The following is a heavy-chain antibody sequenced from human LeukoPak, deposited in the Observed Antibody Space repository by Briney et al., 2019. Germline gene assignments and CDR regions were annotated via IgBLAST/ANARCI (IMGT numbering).Heavy chain of an antibody. CDR1: GGSISSYY. CDR3: ASHVDGYNYYFDY. CDR2: IYYSGST. D-gene: IGHD5-24*01. J-gene: IGHJ4*02. Sequence: SETLSLTCTVSGGSISSYYWSWIRQPPGKGLEWIGCIYYSGSTNYNPSLKSRVTISVDTSKNQFSLKLSSVTAADTAVYYCASHVDGYNYYFDYWGQGTLVTVSS. V-gene: IGHV4-59*08.